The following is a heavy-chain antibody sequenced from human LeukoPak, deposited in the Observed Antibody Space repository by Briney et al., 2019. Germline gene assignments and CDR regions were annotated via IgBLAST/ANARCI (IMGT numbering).Heavy chain of an antibody. CDR1: GGSISSGGYY. Sequence: TSETLSLTCAVSGGSISSGGYYWSWIRQHPGKGLEWIGYIYYSGSTYYNPSLKSRVTISVDTSKNQFSLKLSSVTAADTAVYYCARVRTLGGELDYWGQGTLVTVSS. CDR2: IYYSGST. CDR3: ARVRTLGGELDY. V-gene: IGHV4-31*11. D-gene: IGHD3-10*01. J-gene: IGHJ4*02.